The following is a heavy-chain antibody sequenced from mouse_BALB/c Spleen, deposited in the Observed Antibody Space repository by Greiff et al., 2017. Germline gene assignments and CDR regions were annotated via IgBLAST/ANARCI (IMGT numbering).Heavy chain of an antibody. Sequence: DVKLVESGGGLVQPGGSLRLSCATSGFTFTDYYMSWVRQPPGKALEWLGFIRNKANGYTTEYSASVKGRFTISRDNSQSILYLQMNTLRAEDSATYYCARDLYDGYYFDYWGQGTTLTVSS. CDR1: GFTFTDYY. CDR3: ARDLYDGYYFDY. J-gene: IGHJ2*01. D-gene: IGHD2-3*01. V-gene: IGHV7-3*02. CDR2: IRNKANGYTT.